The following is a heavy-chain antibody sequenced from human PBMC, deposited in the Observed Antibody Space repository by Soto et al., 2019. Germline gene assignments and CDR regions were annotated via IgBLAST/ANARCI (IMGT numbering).Heavy chain of an antibody. D-gene: IGHD3-10*01. V-gene: IGHV4-59*08. CDR2: IYFSGST. Sequence: QVQLQESGPGLVKPSETLSLTCTVSGGSISNYYWSWIRQPPGKGLEWIGYIYFSGSTNYNPSLKSRVTLSVYTSKNQFSLKLSSVTAADTAVYYCARRYGGAVDYWGQGTLVTVSS. CDR1: GGSISNYY. CDR3: ARRYGGAVDY. J-gene: IGHJ4*02.